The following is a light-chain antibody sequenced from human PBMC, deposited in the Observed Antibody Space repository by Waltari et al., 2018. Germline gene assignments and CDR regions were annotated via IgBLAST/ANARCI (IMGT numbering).Light chain of an antibody. V-gene: IGKV3-20*01. CDR3: QQYDISPLT. CDR2: GAS. Sequence: ETVLTQSPGTLSLSPGERANLSSRASQTVRTTYLAWYQQKPGQAPTLLTYGASSRATGIPYRFSGSGSGTDFSLTISSLEPEDFAVYYCQQYDISPLTFGGGTKVEIK. CDR1: QTVRTTY. J-gene: IGKJ4*01.